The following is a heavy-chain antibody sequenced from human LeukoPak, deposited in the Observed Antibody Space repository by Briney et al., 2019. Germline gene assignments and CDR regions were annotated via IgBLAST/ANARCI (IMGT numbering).Heavy chain of an antibody. J-gene: IGHJ5*02. CDR2: INQSGST. Sequence: SETLSLTCAVHGGSFSGYYWSWIRRPPGKGLEWIAEINQSGSTNYNPSLKSRVSISVDTSENQFSLKLSSVTAADTAVYYCARGPLHFYDSSGFYYNNWFDPWGQGTLVTVSS. V-gene: IGHV4-34*01. CDR1: GGSFSGYY. CDR3: ARGPLHFYDSSGFYYNNWFDP. D-gene: IGHD3-22*01.